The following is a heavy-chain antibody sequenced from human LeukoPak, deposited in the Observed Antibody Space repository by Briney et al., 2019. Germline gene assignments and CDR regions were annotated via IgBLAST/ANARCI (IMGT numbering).Heavy chain of an antibody. D-gene: IGHD3-10*01. J-gene: IGHJ4*02. CDR2: ISGSGGST. V-gene: IGHV3-23*01. Sequence: GGSLRLSCAASGFTFSSYAMNWVRQAPVKGLEWVSAISGSGGSTYYADSVKGRFTISRDNSKNTLFLQMNGLRAEDTAVYYCARADYGSGSIYYWGQGTLVTVSS. CDR1: GFTFSSYA. CDR3: ARADYGSGSIYY.